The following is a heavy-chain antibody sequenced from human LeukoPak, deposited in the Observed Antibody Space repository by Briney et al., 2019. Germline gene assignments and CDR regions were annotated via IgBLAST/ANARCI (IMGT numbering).Heavy chain of an antibody. CDR2: INHSGST. J-gene: IGHJ6*03. Sequence: SETLSLTCAVYGGSFSGYYWSWIRQPPGKGLEWIGEINHSGSTNYNPSLKSRVTISVDTSKNQVSLKLRSVTAADTAVYYCARTTEGYAGGPGYSYYYYMDVWGKGTTVTISS. CDR1: GGSFSGYY. CDR3: ARTTEGYAGGPGYSYYYYMDV. D-gene: IGHD5-12*01. V-gene: IGHV4-34*01.